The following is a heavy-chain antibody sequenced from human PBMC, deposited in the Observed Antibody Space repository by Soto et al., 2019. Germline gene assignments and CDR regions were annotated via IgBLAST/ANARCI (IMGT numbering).Heavy chain of an antibody. CDR2: IYYSGST. V-gene: IGHV4-31*03. Sequence: LSLTCTVSGGSISSGGYYWSWIRQHPGKGLEWIGYIYYSGSTYYNPSLKSRVTISVDTSKNQFSLKLSFVTAADTAVYYCARGVAAAGFGWFDPWGQGTLVTVSS. J-gene: IGHJ5*02. D-gene: IGHD6-13*01. CDR1: GGSISSGGYY. CDR3: ARGVAAAGFGWFDP.